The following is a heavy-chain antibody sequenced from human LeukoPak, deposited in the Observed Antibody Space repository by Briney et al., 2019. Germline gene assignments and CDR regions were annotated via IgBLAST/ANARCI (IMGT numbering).Heavy chain of an antibody. J-gene: IGHJ4*02. D-gene: IGHD1-26*01. CDR1: GYXFTNYW. CDR2: IYPGDSDT. Sequence: PGESLKISCNVSGYXFTNYWICWVRQMPGKGLEWMGLIYPGDSDTRYSPSFQGQVTISADKSISTAYLQWSSLKASDTAMYFCARHEVGATDFWGQGTLVTVSS. V-gene: IGHV5-51*01. CDR3: ARHEVGATDF.